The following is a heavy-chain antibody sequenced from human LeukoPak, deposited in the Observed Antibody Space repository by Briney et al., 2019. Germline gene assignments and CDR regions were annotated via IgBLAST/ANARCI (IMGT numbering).Heavy chain of an antibody. J-gene: IGHJ6*02. D-gene: IGHD2-15*01. CDR3: AKDLLMHQLFPSGYYYAMDV. V-gene: IGHV3-53*05. CDR2: IYGGGDT. CDR1: GFTVTDNY. Sequence: GGSLRLSCAASGFTVTDNYMNWVRQSSGKGLEWVSVIYGGGDTNYADSVKGRFIISRGTSKNTLFLQMNSLRPEDTAVYFCAKDLLMHQLFPSGYYYAMDVWGQGTTVTVSS.